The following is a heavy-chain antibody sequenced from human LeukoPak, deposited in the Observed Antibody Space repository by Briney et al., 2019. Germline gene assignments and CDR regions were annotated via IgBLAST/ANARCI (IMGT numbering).Heavy chain of an antibody. CDR3: ASDSGTYRTPYYYMDV. CDR1: GFTVSSNY. Sequence: GGSLRLSCAASGFTVSSNYMSWVRQAPGKELEWVSVIYSGGSTYYADSVKGRFAISRDNSKNTLYLQMNSLRAEDTAVYYCASDSGTYRTPYYYMDVWGTGTTVTVSS. J-gene: IGHJ6*03. CDR2: IYSGGST. V-gene: IGHV3-53*01. D-gene: IGHD3-10*01.